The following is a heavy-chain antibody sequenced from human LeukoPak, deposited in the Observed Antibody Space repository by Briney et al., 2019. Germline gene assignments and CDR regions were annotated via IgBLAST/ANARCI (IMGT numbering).Heavy chain of an antibody. CDR2: ISWDGGKT. J-gene: IGHJ6*03. V-gene: IGHV3-43D*04. D-gene: IGHD2-2*01. CDR1: GFTFDDYA. Sequence: AGGSLRLSCAASGFTFDDYAILWDRQAPGKGLEWVSLISWDGGKTYYADSVKGRFTVSRDNSKNSLYLQMSSLRPEDSALYYCARGSSTGNYYYYMGVWGRGSTVTVSS. CDR3: ARGSSTGNYYYYMGV.